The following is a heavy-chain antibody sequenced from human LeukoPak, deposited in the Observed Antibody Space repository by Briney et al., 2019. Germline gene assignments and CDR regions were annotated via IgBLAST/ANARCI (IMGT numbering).Heavy chain of an antibody. CDR3: GRGAKFSRDY. J-gene: IGHJ4*02. Sequence: PGGSLRLSCAASGFAFSTYWMSWVRQAPGKGLEWVANIHQDGNEKYYVDSVKGRFTISRDNAKNSLYLQMNSLRAEDTAVYYCGRGAKFSRDYWGQGTLVTVSS. CDR1: GFAFSTYW. CDR2: IHQDGNEK. V-gene: IGHV3-7*04. D-gene: IGHD4/OR15-4a*01.